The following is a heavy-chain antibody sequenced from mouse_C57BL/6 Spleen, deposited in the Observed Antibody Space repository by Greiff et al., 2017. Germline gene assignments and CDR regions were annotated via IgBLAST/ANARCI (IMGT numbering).Heavy chain of an antibody. CDR3: ARDYGSPFAY. V-gene: IGHV1-61*01. CDR2: IYPSDSET. Sequence: QVQLQQPGAELVRPGSSVKLSCKASGYTFTSYWMDWVKQRPGQGLEWIGNIYPSDSETHYNQKFKDKATLTVDKSSSTAYMRLSSLASEDSAVYYCARDYGSPFAYWGQGTLVTVSA. CDR1: GYTFTSYW. D-gene: IGHD1-1*01. J-gene: IGHJ3*01.